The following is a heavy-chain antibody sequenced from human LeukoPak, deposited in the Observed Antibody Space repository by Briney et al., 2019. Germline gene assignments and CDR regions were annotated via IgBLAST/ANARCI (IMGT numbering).Heavy chain of an antibody. Sequence: PGGSLRLSCAASGFTFSSYAMSWVRQAPGKGLEWVSAIGGSGGGTYYANSVKGRFTISRDNSRDTLYLQMNSLRAEDTALYFCAKTPDYYGSGSSSYIDCWGQGTLVSVSS. CDR1: GFTFSSYA. CDR2: IGGSGGGT. CDR3: AKTPDYYGSGSSSYIDC. V-gene: IGHV3-23*01. J-gene: IGHJ4*02. D-gene: IGHD3-10*01.